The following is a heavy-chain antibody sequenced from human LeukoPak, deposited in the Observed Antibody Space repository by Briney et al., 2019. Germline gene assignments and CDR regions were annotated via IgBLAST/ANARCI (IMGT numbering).Heavy chain of an antibody. V-gene: IGHV3-33*08. CDR3: ARDAADYYDSSGPGED. D-gene: IGHD3-22*01. CDR2: IWYDGSNK. CDR1: GFTFSSYA. Sequence: GGSLRLSCAASGFTFSSYAMSWVRQAPGKGLEWVAVIWYDGSNKYYADSVKGRFTISRDNSKNTLYLQMNGLRAEDTAVYYCARDAADYYDSSGPGEDWGQGTLVTVSS. J-gene: IGHJ4*02.